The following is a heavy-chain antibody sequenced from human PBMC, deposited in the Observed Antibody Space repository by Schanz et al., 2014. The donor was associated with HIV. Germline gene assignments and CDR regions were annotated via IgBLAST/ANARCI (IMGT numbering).Heavy chain of an antibody. CDR2: FNVMLSKI. D-gene: IGHD6-19*01. Sequence: QVQLVQSGAEVKKPGSSVKVSCKASGDTFRSNAITWVRQAPGQGLEWIGHFNVMLSKINSAQKFQGRVSMTADPSTNTAYMEMRGLRFEDTAVYYCASGRRSGIGWRMDVWGQGTTVSVSS. CDR3: ASGRRSGIGWRMDV. V-gene: IGHV1-69*01. CDR1: GDTFRSNA. J-gene: IGHJ6*02.